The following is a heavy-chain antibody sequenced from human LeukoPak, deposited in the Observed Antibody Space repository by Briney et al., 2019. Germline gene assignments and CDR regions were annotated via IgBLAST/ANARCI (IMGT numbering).Heavy chain of an antibody. CDR1: GFTFSNAW. D-gene: IGHD3-22*01. V-gene: IGHV3-21*01. CDR2: ISSSSSYI. Sequence: PGGSLRLSCAASGFTFSNAWMSWVRQAPGKGLEWVSSISSSSSYIYYADSVKGRFTISRDNAKNSLYLQMNSLRAEDTAVYYCARASTYYYDSSGYRVQKRTDYWGQGTLVTVSS. CDR3: ARASTYYYDSSGYRVQKRTDY. J-gene: IGHJ4*02.